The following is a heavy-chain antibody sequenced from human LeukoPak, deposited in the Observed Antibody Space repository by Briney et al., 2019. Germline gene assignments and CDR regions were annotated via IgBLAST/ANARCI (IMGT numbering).Heavy chain of an antibody. D-gene: IGHD3-9*01. J-gene: IGHJ1*01. V-gene: IGHV4-39*07. Sequence: SETLSLTCSVSGGSISDTDHYWGWIRQPPGKGLEWIASINYRGKIYQKPSLKSRVTISMDTSKSHFSLQLSSVTAADTAVYYCASSSQEYSDILTGFHDWGQGTLVVVSS. CDR2: INYRGKI. CDR3: ASSSQEYSDILTGFHD. CDR1: GGSISDTDHY.